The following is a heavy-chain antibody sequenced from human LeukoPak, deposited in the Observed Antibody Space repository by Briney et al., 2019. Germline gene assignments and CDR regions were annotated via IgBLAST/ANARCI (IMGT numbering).Heavy chain of an antibody. D-gene: IGHD6-25*01. CDR2: ISSGSGYT. CDR3: ARDQGSAFDY. Sequence: PGGSLRLSCAASGFTFSIFSMNWVCQAPGKGLEWVSSISSGSGYTYYADSVKGRFTISRDNAKNSLHLQMNSLRAEDTAVYYCARDQGSAFDYWGQGTLVTVSS. J-gene: IGHJ4*02. CDR1: GFTFSIFS. V-gene: IGHV3-21*01.